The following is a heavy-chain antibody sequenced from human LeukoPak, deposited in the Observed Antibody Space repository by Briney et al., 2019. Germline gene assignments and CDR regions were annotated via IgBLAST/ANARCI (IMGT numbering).Heavy chain of an antibody. CDR3: ARGSRYYDSSGIKGFDY. D-gene: IGHD3-22*01. V-gene: IGHV1-18*01. J-gene: IGHJ4*02. CDR1: GYTFTSYG. Sequence: GASVKVSCKASGYTFTSYGISWVRQAPGQGLEWMGWISAYNGNTNYAQKLQGRVTITRNTSISTAYMELSSLRSEDTAVYYCARGSRYYDSSGIKGFDYWGQGTLVTVSS. CDR2: ISAYNGNT.